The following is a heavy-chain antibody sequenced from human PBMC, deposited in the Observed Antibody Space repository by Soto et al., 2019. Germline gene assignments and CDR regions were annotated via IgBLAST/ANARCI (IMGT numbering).Heavy chain of an antibody. J-gene: IGHJ3*02. D-gene: IGHD6-19*01. CDR1: GFTVSSNY. CDR3: ARWEIAVSPYDALDI. CDR2: IYSGGST. V-gene: IGHV3-53*02. Sequence: EVQLVETGGGLIQTGGSLRLSCAASGFTVSSNYMSWVRQAPGKGLEWVSVIYSGGSTYYADSVKGRFTISRDNSKNTRYLQMNSVRAEDTAVYYCARWEIAVSPYDALDIWGQGTMVTVSS.